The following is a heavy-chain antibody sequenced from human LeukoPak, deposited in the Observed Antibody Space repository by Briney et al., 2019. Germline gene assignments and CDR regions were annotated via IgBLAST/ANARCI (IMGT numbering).Heavy chain of an antibody. Sequence: SETLSLSCVVYGGSFSDYYWSWIRQPPGKGLEWIGYIYYSGSTYYNPSLKSRVTISVDTSKNQFSLKLSSVTAADTAVYYCARERGDIRYPEQYYMDVWGKGTTVTVSS. CDR1: GGSFSDYY. CDR3: ARERGDIRYPEQYYMDV. D-gene: IGHD3-9*01. V-gene: IGHV4-30-4*08. J-gene: IGHJ6*03. CDR2: IYYSGST.